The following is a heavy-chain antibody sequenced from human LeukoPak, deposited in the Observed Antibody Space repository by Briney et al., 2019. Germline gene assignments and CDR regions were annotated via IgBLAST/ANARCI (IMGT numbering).Heavy chain of an antibody. V-gene: IGHV1-46*01. CDR3: ARFQGSSWTTTTYYYYYGMDG. CDR1: GYTFTSYY. Sequence: ASVKVSCKASGYTFTSYYMHWVRQAPAQGLEWMGIINPSGGSTSYAQKFQGRVTMTRDTSTSTVYMELSSLRSEDTAVYYCARFQGSSWTTTTYYYYYGMDGWGQGTTVTV. D-gene: IGHD6-13*01. CDR2: INPSGGST. J-gene: IGHJ6*02.